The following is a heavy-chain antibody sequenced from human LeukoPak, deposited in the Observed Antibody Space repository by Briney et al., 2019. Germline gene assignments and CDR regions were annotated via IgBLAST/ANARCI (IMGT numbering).Heavy chain of an antibody. J-gene: IGHJ3*02. V-gene: IGHV3-66*01. CDR2: IYSGGST. CDR3: ARDRYCSSTACLTPDAFDI. Sequence: GGSLRLSCAASGFTVSSKYMSWVRQAPGKGLEWVSVIYSGGSTYYADSVKGRFTISRDNSKNTLYLQMNSLRAEDTAVYYCARDRYCSSTACLTPDAFDIWGQGTMVTVSS. D-gene: IGHD2-2*01. CDR1: GFTVSSKY.